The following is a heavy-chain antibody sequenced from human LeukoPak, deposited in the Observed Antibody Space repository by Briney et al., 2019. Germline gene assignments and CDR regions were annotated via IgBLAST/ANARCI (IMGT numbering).Heavy chain of an antibody. CDR2: ISYDGSNK. CDR3: ARDSSGWSRDY. CDR1: GFTFSSYA. D-gene: IGHD6-19*01. Sequence: PGGSLRLSCAASGFTFSSYAMHWVRQAPGKGLEWVAVISYDGSNKYYADSVKGRFTISRDNSKNSLYLQMNSLGAEDTAVYYCARDSSGWSRDYWGQGTLVTVSS. J-gene: IGHJ4*02. V-gene: IGHV3-30-3*01.